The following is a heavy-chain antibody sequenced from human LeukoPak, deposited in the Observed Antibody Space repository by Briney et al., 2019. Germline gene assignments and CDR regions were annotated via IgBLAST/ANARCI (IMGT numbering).Heavy chain of an antibody. CDR1: GGSISSGDYY. CDR2: IYYSGST. V-gene: IGHV4-30-4*08. J-gene: IGHJ3*02. D-gene: IGHD1-14*01. CDR3: ARDLAPSGADAFDI. Sequence: SETLSLTCTVSGGSISSGDYYWSWIRQPPGKGLEWIGYIYYSGSTYYNPSLKSRVTISVDTARNQFSLKLSSVTAADTAMCYCARDLAPSGADAFDIWGQGTMVTVSS.